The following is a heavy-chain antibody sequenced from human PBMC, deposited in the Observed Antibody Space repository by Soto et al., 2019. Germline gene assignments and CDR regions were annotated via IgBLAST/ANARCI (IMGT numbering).Heavy chain of an antibody. D-gene: IGHD5-12*01. CDR3: ARDPVDGYAFFDN. V-gene: IGHV4-59*01. J-gene: IGHJ5*02. CDR2: IYYSGST. CDR1: GASLSSYY. Sequence: PSETPSLTCVVSGASLSSYYWSWIRQPPGKGLEWIGYIYYSGSTNYNPSLKSRVTISVDTSKNQFSLKLSSVTAADTAVYYCARDPVDGYAFFDNWGQGVLVTVSS.